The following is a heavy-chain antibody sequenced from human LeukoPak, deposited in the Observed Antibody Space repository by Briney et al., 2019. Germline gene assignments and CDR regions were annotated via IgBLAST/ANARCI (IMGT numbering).Heavy chain of an antibody. J-gene: IGHJ3*02. D-gene: IGHD6-13*01. V-gene: IGHV3-7*01. CDR3: AREYSSSSGDAFDI. CDR2: IKQDGSEK. Sequence: GGSLRLSCAASGFTSSSYWMSWVRQAPGKGREWVANIKQDGSEKYYVDSVKGRFTISRDNAKNSLYLQMNSLRAEDTAVYYCAREYSSSSGDAFDIWGQGTMVTVSS. CDR1: GFTSSSYW.